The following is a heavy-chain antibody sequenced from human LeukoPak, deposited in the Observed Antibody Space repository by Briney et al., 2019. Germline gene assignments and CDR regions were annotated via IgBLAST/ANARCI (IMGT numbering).Heavy chain of an antibody. Sequence: GESLKISCKVSGYSFTNNWLGWMLQMPGKGLEWMWIIFPSDSDTRYSPSFQGQVTISADKSISTAYLQWSSLKASDTAMYYCARYSGSFSKSFDSWGQGTLVTVSS. J-gene: IGHJ4*02. CDR3: ARYSGSFSKSFDS. CDR1: GYSFTNNW. D-gene: IGHD1-26*01. CDR2: IFPSDSDT. V-gene: IGHV5-51*01.